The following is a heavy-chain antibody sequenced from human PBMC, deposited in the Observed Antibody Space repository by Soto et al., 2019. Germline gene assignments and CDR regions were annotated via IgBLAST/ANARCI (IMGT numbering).Heavy chain of an antibody. CDR3: ARGVVGATTAGLFDY. Sequence: QVQLQQCGAGLLKPSETLSLTCAVYGGSFSGYDWSWIRQSPGKGLEWVGEINHSGSTNYNPSLKRRVTMSVDTSKNQYSLKLSSVTAADTAVYYCARGVVGATTAGLFDYWGQGTLVTVSS. J-gene: IGHJ4*02. CDR1: GGSFSGYD. V-gene: IGHV4-34*01. CDR2: INHSGST. D-gene: IGHD1-26*01.